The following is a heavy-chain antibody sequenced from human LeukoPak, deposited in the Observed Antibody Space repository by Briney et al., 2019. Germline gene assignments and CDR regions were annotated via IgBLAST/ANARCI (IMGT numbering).Heavy chain of an antibody. V-gene: IGHV3-23*01. D-gene: IGHD5-18*01. CDR2: ISGSGGST. J-gene: IGHJ4*02. CDR1: GFTFSSYA. CDR3: AKAALYHEVDTAMPFR. Sequence: PGGSLRLSCAASGFTFSSYAMSWVRQAPGKGLEWVSLISGSGGSTYYADSVKGRFTISRDNSKNTLYLQMNSLRAEDTAVYYCAKAALYHEVDTAMPFRWGQGTLVTVSS.